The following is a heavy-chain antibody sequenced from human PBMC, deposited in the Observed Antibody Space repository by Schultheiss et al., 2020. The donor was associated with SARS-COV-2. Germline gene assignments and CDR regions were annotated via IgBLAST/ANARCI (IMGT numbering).Heavy chain of an antibody. Sequence: GGSLRLSCAASGFTVSSSYMSWVRQAPGKGLEWVSVIYSGGSTYYADSVKGRFTISRDNSKNTLYLQMNSLRAEDTAVYYCARGRYSSGWYEFDYWGQGTLVTVSS. J-gene: IGHJ4*02. D-gene: IGHD6-19*01. V-gene: IGHV3-53*01. CDR1: GFTVSSSY. CDR3: ARGRYSSGWYEFDY. CDR2: IYSGGST.